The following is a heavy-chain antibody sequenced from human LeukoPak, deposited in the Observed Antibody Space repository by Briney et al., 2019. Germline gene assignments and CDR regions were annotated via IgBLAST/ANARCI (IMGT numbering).Heavy chain of an antibody. CDR3: ARIEDVTRGYNHAYYFDY. D-gene: IGHD5-18*01. CDR1: GYSISSDYY. Sequence: SETLSLTCTVSGYSISSDYYWGWIRQPPGKGLEWIGNIFHNGNTYYNPSLKSRVTMSIGTSKKQFSLKLRTATAADTAVYYCARIEDVTRGYNHAYYFDYWGQGTLVTVSS. J-gene: IGHJ4*02. CDR2: IFHNGNT. V-gene: IGHV4-38-2*02.